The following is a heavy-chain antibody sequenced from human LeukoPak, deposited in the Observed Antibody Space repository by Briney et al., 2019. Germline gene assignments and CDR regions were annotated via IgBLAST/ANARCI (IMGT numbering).Heavy chain of an antibody. Sequence: PGGFLRLSCAASGFTFSNAWMSWVRQAPGKGLEWVGRNKSKTDGGTTDYAAPVKGRFTISRNATKNTLYLQMNSLKTEDTAVYYCTTEPDTAMVRDIDYWGQGTLVTVSS. CDR3: TTEPDTAMVRDIDY. J-gene: IGHJ4*02. V-gene: IGHV3-15*01. CDR2: NKSKTDGGTT. D-gene: IGHD5-18*01. CDR1: GFTFSNAW.